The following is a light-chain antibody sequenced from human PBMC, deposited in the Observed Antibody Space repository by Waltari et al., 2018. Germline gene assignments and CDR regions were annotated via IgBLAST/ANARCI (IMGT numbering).Light chain of an antibody. J-gene: IGLJ1*01. CDR2: QDS. CDR3: QAWHSNTGV. CDR1: KLGDQH. Sequence: SYELTQPPSVSVSPGRTAIITCSGHKLGDQHASWSRQKPGQSPVLVIYQDSERPSGIPERFSGSNSGNTATLTISGTQAMDEADYYCQAWHSNTGVFGTGTKVTVL. V-gene: IGLV3-1*01.